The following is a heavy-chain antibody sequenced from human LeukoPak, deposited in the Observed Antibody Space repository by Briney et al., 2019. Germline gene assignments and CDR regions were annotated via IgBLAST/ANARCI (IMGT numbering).Heavy chain of an antibody. D-gene: IGHD3-3*01. CDR2: IYYSGST. Sequence: SETLSLTCTVSGGSISSYYWSWIRQPPGKGLEWIGYIYYSGSTNYNPSLKSRVTISVDTSKNQFSLKLSSVTAADTAVYYCARADYDFWSGYYPRYYFDYWGQGTLVTVSS. J-gene: IGHJ4*02. CDR3: ARADYDFWSGYYPRYYFDY. CDR1: GGSISSYY. V-gene: IGHV4-59*01.